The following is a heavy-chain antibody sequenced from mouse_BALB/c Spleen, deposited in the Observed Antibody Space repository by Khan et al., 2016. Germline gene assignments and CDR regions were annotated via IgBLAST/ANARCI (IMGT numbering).Heavy chain of an antibody. CDR2: INPDSSTI. CDR1: GFDFSRYW. V-gene: IGHV4-1*02. CDR3: ARCGYYGYFDV. Sequence: EVKLLESGGGLVQPGRSLKLSCTASGFDFSRYWMTWVRQAPGKGLEWIGEINPDSSTINYTPSLKDKFILSRDNAKNTLYLQMSKVRSEDTALYCCARCGYYGYFDVWGAGTTVTVSS. J-gene: IGHJ1*01. D-gene: IGHD2-2*01.